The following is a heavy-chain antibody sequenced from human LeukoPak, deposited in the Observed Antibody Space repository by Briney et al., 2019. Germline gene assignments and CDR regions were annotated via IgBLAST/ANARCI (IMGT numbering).Heavy chain of an antibody. J-gene: IGHJ4*02. Sequence: SETLSLTCAVYGGSFSGYYWSWIRQPPGKGLEWIGEINHSGSTNYNPSLKSRVTISVDTSKNQFSLKLSSVTAADTAVYYCARARWYSSSPHFDYWGQGTLVTVSS. D-gene: IGHD6-6*01. CDR1: GGSFSGYY. CDR3: ARARWYSSSPHFDY. CDR2: INHSGST. V-gene: IGHV4-34*01.